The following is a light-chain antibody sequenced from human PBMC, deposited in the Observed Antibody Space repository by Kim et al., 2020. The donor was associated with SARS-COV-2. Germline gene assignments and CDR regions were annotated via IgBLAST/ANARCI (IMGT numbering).Light chain of an antibody. Sequence: DIVMTQPPDSLAVFLGERATINCKSSQSVLCSSNNKNYLACYQQRPGQPPKLLIYWASTRESGVPDRFSGSGSGTDFTLTISSLQAEYVAVYNSEKYDRTPPAFVQGTRRGIK. CDR3: EKYDRTPPA. CDR1: QSVLCSSNNKNY. J-gene: IGKJ5*01. CDR2: WAS. V-gene: IGKV4-1*01.